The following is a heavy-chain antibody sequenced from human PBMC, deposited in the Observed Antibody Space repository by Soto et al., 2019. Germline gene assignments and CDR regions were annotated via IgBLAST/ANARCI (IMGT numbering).Heavy chain of an antibody. J-gene: IGHJ5*02. CDR2: IYYSGSI. CDR1: GGSINSRGYY. Sequence: SETLSLTCTVSGGSINSRGYYWTWIRQHPGKGLEWIGNIYYSGSIHFNPSLKSRLTMLVDTSENQFSLKLTSVTAADTAVYYCARQSEYTGYLYGWFDPWCQGNLVTVSS. V-gene: IGHV4-31*03. CDR3: ARQSEYTGYLYGWFDP. D-gene: IGHD3-9*01.